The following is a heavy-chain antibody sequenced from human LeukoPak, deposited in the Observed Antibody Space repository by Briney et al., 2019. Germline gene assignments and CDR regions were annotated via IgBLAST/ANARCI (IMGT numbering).Heavy chain of an antibody. Sequence: GGSLRLSCAASGFTFSSYEMNWVRQAPGKGLEWVSYISSSGSTIYYAGSVKGRFTISRDNAKNSMYLQMNSLRAEDTAVYYCAREGFAAASDIWGQGTMVTVSS. CDR3: AREGFAAASDI. CDR2: ISSSGSTI. J-gene: IGHJ3*02. CDR1: GFTFSSYE. V-gene: IGHV3-48*03. D-gene: IGHD2-15*01.